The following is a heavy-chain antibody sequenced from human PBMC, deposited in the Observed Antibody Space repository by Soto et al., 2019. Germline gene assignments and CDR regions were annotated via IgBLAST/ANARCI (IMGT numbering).Heavy chain of an antibody. J-gene: IGHJ4*02. CDR2: ISAHNGNT. CDR3: ARGRYGDY. Sequence: QVHLVQSGVEVKKPGASVKVSCKGSGYGFTTYGITWVRQAPGQGLEWMALISAHNGNTNYAQKLQGRVTVTRDTSTSTAYMELRSLRSDDTAVYYCARGRYGDYWGQGALFTVSS. D-gene: IGHD1-1*01. CDR1: GYGFTTYG. V-gene: IGHV1-18*01.